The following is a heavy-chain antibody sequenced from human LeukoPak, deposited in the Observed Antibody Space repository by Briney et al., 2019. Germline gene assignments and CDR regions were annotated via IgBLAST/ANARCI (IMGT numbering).Heavy chain of an antibody. CDR3: AREGEWELLLHYYYMDV. CDR2: INPNSGGT. D-gene: IGHD1-26*01. J-gene: IGHJ6*03. Sequence: ASVKVSCKASGYTFTAYYMHWVRQAPGQGLEWMGWINPNSGGTNYAQKFQGRVTMTRDTSISTAYMELSRLRSDDTAVYYCAREGEWELLLHYYYMDVWGEGTTVTVSS. V-gene: IGHV1-2*02. CDR1: GYTFTAYY.